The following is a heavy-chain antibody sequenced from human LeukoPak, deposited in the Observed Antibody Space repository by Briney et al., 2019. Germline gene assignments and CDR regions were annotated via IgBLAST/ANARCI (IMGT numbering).Heavy chain of an antibody. CDR3: TRQRPQTGTFDY. CDR2: VRDRANSYAT. V-gene: IGHV3-73*01. Sequence: GGSLTLSCAASGFIFSDSPMHWVRQASGKGLEWVGRVRDRANSYATGYAASVEGRFTISRDDSENTAYLQMNSLIIEDTAVYYCTRQRPQTGTFDYWGQGVLVTVSS. D-gene: IGHD3-9*01. CDR1: GFIFSDSP. J-gene: IGHJ4*02.